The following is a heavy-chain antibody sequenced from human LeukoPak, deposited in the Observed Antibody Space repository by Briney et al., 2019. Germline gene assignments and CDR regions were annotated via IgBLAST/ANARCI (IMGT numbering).Heavy chain of an antibody. Sequence: GGSLRLACAASGFTFSSYAMTWVRQAAGKGLEWVSAISGSGVSTYYADSVKGRFTISRDNSKKTMYLQMSSLRAEDTAVYYCAKDYRYCTSTSCYGDDAFHLWRQGTMVTVSS. CDR3: AKDYRYCTSTSCYGDDAFHL. J-gene: IGHJ3*01. D-gene: IGHD2-2*01. V-gene: IGHV3-23*01. CDR2: ISGSGVST. CDR1: GFTFSSYA.